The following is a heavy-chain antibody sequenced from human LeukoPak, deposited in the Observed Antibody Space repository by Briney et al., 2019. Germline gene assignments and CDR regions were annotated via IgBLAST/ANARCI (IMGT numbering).Heavy chain of an antibody. Sequence: GASVKVSCKASGYTFTSYDINWLRQATGQGLEWMGWMNPNSGNTGYAQKFQGRVTMTRNTSISTAYMELSSLRSEDTAVYYCAREGYYDTSGYYYMDVWGKGTTATVSS. V-gene: IGHV1-8*01. J-gene: IGHJ6*03. CDR2: MNPNSGNT. CDR3: AREGYYDTSGYYYMDV. D-gene: IGHD3-22*01. CDR1: GYTFTSYD.